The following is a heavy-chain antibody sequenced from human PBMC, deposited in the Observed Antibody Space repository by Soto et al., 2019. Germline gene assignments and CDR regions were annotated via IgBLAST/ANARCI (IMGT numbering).Heavy chain of an antibody. D-gene: IGHD6-13*01. J-gene: IGHJ5*01. CDR3: ARQGAAPDPIFRSLFDS. Sequence: GESLKISCKGSGYSFTSYWIVWVRQMPGKGLEWMGIIYPGDSDTRYSPSFQGQVTISADKSISTAYLQWSSLKASDTAMYYCARQGAAPDPIFRSLFDSWGQGTLVTVSS. V-gene: IGHV5-51*01. CDR1: GYSFTSYW. CDR2: IYPGDSDT.